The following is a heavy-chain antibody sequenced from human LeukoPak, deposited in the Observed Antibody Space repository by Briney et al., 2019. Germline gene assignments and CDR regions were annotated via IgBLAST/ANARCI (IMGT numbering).Heavy chain of an antibody. V-gene: IGHV3-23*01. CDR3: AKGHSSGWSHNFDY. CDR1: GFTFSSYA. Sequence: GGSLRLSCAASGFTFSSYAMSWVRQAPGKGLEWVSGISGSGGSTYYVDSVKGRFTISSDNSKNTLYLQMNSLRAEDTAVYYCAKGHSSGWSHNFDYWGQGTLVTVSS. D-gene: IGHD6-19*01. CDR2: ISGSGGST. J-gene: IGHJ4*02.